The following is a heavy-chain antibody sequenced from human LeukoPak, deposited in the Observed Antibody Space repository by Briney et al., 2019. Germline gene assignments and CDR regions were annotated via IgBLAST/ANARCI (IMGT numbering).Heavy chain of an antibody. CDR3: AKGGKWDVTPFDY. CDR2: ISGGGDDT. D-gene: IGHD1-26*01. Sequence: GGSVRLSCAVSGFIFSSSAMSWVRQAPGKGLEWVSAISGGGDDTSYADSARGRFTVSRDNSKNTLYLQMNSLRAEDTAVYYCAKGGKWDVTPFDYWGQGTLVTVSS. CDR1: GFIFSSSA. V-gene: IGHV3-23*01. J-gene: IGHJ4*02.